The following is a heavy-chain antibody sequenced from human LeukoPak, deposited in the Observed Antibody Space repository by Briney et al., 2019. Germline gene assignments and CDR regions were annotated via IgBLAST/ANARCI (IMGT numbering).Heavy chain of an antibody. CDR2: IYCSGSI. J-gene: IGHJ4*02. CDR3: VVGHNYFDY. D-gene: IGHD2-15*01. CDR1: GGSISSYY. V-gene: IGHV4-59*01. Sequence: SETLPLTCSVSGGSISSYYWSWIRQPPGKGLEWIGYIYCSGSINYNPSLKSRVTISVDTSKNQLSLKLSSVTAADTAVYYCVVGHNYFDYWGQGTLVTVSS.